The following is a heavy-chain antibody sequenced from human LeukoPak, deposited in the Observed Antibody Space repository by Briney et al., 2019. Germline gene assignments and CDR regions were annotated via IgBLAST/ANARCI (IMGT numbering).Heavy chain of an antibody. J-gene: IGHJ4*01. Sequence: ASVKVSCKASGGTFSSYAISWVRQAPGQGLEWMGRITPILGIANYAQKFQGRVTITPDKSTSTAYMELSSLRSEDTAVYYCARDEDSSAWYRPSRYCGQETLVTVSS. CDR1: GGTFSSYA. V-gene: IGHV1-69*04. D-gene: IGHD6-19*01. CDR3: ARDEDSSAWYRPSRY. CDR2: ITPILGIA.